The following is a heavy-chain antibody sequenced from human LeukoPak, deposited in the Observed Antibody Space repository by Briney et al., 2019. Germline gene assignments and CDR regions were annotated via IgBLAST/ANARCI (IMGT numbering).Heavy chain of an antibody. J-gene: IGHJ4*02. Sequence: GGSLRLTCGASGFTFDDYWMSWVRQAPGQGLEWVANINQDGSEKYYLDSAKGRFTISRDNARNSLYLQVNSLRAEDTAVYYCARGGTSGYSSTRHFWGGNYYFDYWGQGSLVTVSS. CDR3: ARGGTSGYSSTRHFWGGNYYFDY. CDR1: GFTFDDYW. V-gene: IGHV3-7*01. D-gene: IGHD2-2*01. CDR2: INQDGSEK.